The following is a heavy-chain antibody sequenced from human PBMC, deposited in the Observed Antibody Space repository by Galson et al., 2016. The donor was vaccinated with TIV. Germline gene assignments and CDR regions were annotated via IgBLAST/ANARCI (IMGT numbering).Heavy chain of an antibody. D-gene: IGHD2-2*01. Sequence: SLRLSCAASGFTSSDYYMSWIRQAPGKGLEWVSYISSSGRIIYYADSVKGRFTISRDNAKNSLYLQMNSLRAEDTAVYYCARDCSSANCYSNPVYFDSWGQGTLVTVSS. V-gene: IGHV3-11*01. CDR1: GFTSSDYY. CDR2: ISSSGRII. J-gene: IGHJ4*02. CDR3: ARDCSSANCYSNPVYFDS.